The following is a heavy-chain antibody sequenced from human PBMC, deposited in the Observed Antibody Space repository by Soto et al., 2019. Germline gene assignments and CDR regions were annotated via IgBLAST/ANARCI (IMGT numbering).Heavy chain of an antibody. D-gene: IGHD3-10*01. CDR1: GYTFTSYY. CDR2: INPSGGST. J-gene: IGHJ5*02. Sequence: ASVKVSCKASGYTFTSYYMHWVRQAPGQGLEWMGIINPSGGSTSYAQKFQGRVTMTRDTSTSTVYMELSSLRSEDTAVYYCARDHRITMVRGVLSGWFDPWGQGTLVTVSS. V-gene: IGHV1-46*01. CDR3: ARDHRITMVRGVLSGWFDP.